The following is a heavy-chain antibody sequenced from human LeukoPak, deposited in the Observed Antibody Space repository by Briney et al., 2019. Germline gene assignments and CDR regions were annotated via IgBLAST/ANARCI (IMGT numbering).Heavy chain of an antibody. D-gene: IGHD2-15*01. CDR1: GYTFTSYG. V-gene: IGHV1-18*01. Sequence: ASVKVSCKASGYTFTSYGISWVRQAPGQGLEWMGWVSAYNGNTNYAQKLQGRVTMTTDTSTSTAYMELRSLRSDDTAVYYCARTLVNIVVVVAAEGYGMDVWGQGTTVTVSS. J-gene: IGHJ6*02. CDR2: VSAYNGNT. CDR3: ARTLVNIVVVVAAEGYGMDV.